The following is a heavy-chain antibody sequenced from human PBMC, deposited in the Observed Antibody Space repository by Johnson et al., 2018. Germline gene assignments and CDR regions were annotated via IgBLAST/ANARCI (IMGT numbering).Heavy chain of an antibody. CDR1: GFTFSDHS. J-gene: IGHJ4*02. V-gene: IGHV3-30*14. CDR2: ISHDGTYD. CDR3: ARVSGYYTGYFDA. Sequence: QVQLVQSGGGVVQPGRSLRLSCAASGFTFSDHSTHWVRQAPGKGLEWLSVISHDGTYDSYADSVKGRFTISRDNSKNTLYLQMNRLSAKDTAVYFCARVSGYYTGYFDAWGLGTLVAVSA. D-gene: IGHD3-3*01.